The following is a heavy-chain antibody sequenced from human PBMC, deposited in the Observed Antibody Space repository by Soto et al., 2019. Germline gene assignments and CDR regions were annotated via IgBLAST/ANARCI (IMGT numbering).Heavy chain of an antibody. V-gene: IGHV3-74*01. Sequence: EVQLVEAGGGLVQPGGSPRLSCAASGFTFSTFWMHWVRQAPGKGLVWVSRIDADGRRTSYADSVKGRFTISRDNAKNTLYLQMNSLRAEDTAEYYCARDSSWTGYSAQFDYWGQGILVTVSS. D-gene: IGHD3-9*01. CDR1: GFTFSTFW. J-gene: IGHJ4*02. CDR3: ARDSSWTGYSAQFDY. CDR2: IDADGRRT.